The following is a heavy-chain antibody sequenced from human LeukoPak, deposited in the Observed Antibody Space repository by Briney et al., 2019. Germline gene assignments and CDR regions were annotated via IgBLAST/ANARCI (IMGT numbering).Heavy chain of an antibody. CDR1: GYTFTDYY. CDR2: INPNSGVT. Sequence: GASVKVSCKASGYTFTDYYMHWVRQAPGQGREWMGRINPNSGVTKYAERFQGRATMTRDTSISTAYMELSRLRSDDAAVYYCARDPGIAAAGNSFDPWGQGTLVTVSS. D-gene: IGHD6-13*01. CDR3: ARDPGIAAAGNSFDP. J-gene: IGHJ5*02. V-gene: IGHV1-2*06.